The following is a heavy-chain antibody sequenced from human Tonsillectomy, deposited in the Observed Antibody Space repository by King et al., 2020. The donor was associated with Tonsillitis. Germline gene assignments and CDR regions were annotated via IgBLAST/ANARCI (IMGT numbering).Heavy chain of an antibody. CDR3: TRGDDCSGGSCHYYGMDV. CDR2: ISYDGSNK. Sequence: QVQLVESGGGVVQPGRSLRLSCAASGFTFSNYDMHWVRQAPGKGLEWVAVISYDGSNKYYAESVKGRFTISRDNSKNTLFLQMNSLRVEDMAVYYCTRGDDCSGGSCHYYGMDVWGQGTTVTVSS. J-gene: IGHJ6*02. CDR1: GFTFSNYD. D-gene: IGHD2-15*01. V-gene: IGHV3-33*05.